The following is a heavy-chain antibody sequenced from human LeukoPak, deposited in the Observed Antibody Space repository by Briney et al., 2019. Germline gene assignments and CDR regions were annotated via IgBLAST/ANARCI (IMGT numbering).Heavy chain of an antibody. J-gene: IGHJ5*02. Sequence: ASVKVSCKVSGYSLTDLCIHWVRQTPGKGLEWMGGFDPEDGETIYAQKFQGRVTMTEDTSTDTAYMELSSLRSEDTAVYYCASLVVPAAYNWFDPWGQGTLVTVSS. D-gene: IGHD2-2*01. CDR1: GYSLTDLC. CDR3: ASLVVPAAYNWFDP. V-gene: IGHV1-24*01. CDR2: FDPEDGET.